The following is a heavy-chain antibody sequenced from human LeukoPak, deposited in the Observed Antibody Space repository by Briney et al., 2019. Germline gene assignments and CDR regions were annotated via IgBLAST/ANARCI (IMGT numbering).Heavy chain of an antibody. CDR3: AREGRYCSGCSCYSTRPFDY. CDR2: IIPIFGTA. D-gene: IGHD2-15*01. Sequence: ASVKVSCKASGGTFISYAISWVRQAPGQGLEWMGGIIPIFGTANYAQKFQGRVTITADESTSTAYMELSSLRSEDTAVYYCAREGRYCSGCSCYSTRPFDYWGQGTLVTVSS. V-gene: IGHV1-69*13. CDR1: GGTFISYA. J-gene: IGHJ4*02.